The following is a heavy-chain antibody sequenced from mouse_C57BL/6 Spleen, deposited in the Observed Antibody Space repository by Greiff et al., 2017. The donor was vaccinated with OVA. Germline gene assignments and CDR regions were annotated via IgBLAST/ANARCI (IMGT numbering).Heavy chain of an antibody. CDR1: GFSFNTYA. V-gene: IGHV10-1*01. D-gene: IGHD1-1*01. J-gene: IGHJ4*01. CDR3: VRQVTTVVAEAMDY. Sequence: DVMLVESGGGLVQPKGSLKLSCAASGFSFNTYAMNWVRQAPGKGLEWVARIRSKSNNYATYYADSVKDRFTISRDDSESMLYLQMNNLKTEDTAMYYCVRQVTTVVAEAMDYWGQGTSVTVSS. CDR2: IRSKSNNYAT.